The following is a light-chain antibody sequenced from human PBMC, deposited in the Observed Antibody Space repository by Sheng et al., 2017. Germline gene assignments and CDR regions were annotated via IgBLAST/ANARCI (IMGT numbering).Light chain of an antibody. J-gene: IGKJ1*01. Sequence: DIQMTQSPSTLSASVGDRVTITCRASQSIRSWLAWYQQKPGKAPKLLIYAASTLHSGVPSRFSGSGSGTEFTLTISSLQPDDFATYYCQQYNTYLTFGQGTKVEIK. V-gene: IGKV1-5*01. CDR2: AAS. CDR3: QQYNTYLT. CDR1: QSIRSW.